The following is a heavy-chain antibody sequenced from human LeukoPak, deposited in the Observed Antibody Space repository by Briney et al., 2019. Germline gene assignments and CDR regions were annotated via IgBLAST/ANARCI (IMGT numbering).Heavy chain of an antibody. V-gene: IGHV3-23*01. CDR2: ISGSGGST. Sequence: GGSLRLSCAASGFTFSSYAMSWVRQAPGKGLEWVSAISGSGGSTYYADSVKGRFTISRDNSKNTLYLQMNSLRAEDTAVYYCAKDRCSGGSCYSPLDAFDIWGQGTMVTVSS. CDR3: AKDRCSGGSCYSPLDAFDI. D-gene: IGHD2-15*01. CDR1: GFTFSSYA. J-gene: IGHJ3*02.